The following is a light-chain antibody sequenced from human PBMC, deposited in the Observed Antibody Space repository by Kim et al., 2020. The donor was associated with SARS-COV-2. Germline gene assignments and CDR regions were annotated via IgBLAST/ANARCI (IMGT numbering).Light chain of an antibody. V-gene: IGLV4-69*01. Sequence: QLVLTQSPSASASLGASVKLTCTLSSGHSSYAIAWHQQQPEKGPRYLMKLNSDGSHSKGDGIPDRFSGSSSGAERYLTISSLQSEDEADYYCQTWGTGIWVFGVGTQRT. J-gene: IGLJ3*02. CDR3: QTWGTGIWV. CDR2: LNSDGSH. CDR1: SGHSSYA.